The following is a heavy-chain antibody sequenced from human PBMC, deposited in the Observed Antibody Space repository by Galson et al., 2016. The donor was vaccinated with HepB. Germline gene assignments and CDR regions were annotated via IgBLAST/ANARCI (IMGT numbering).Heavy chain of an antibody. D-gene: IGHD3-16*01. J-gene: IGHJ6*03. V-gene: IGHV3-23*01. CDR3: AKNKATARVWGHYYYYMDV. Sequence: SLRLSCAASGFTFNTYAMTWVRQAPGKGLECVATISGNGIGTAYADSVRGRFTISRDNSNNIVYLQMNSLRAEDTAVYFCAKNKATARVWGHYYYYMDVWGKGTTVTVSS. CDR2: ISGNGIGT. CDR1: GFTFNTYA.